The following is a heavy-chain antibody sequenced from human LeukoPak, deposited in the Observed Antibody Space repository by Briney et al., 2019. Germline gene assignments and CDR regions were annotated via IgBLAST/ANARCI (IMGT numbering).Heavy chain of an antibody. Sequence: GGSLRLSCAASGFTFSFYWMSWVRQAPGEGLEWVANMNRDGSEINYVDSVRGRFTISRDNAKNSVYLQMNSLRAEDTAVYFCARDLGFSTFDNWGQGTLVTVSS. V-gene: IGHV3-7*01. CDR2: MNRDGSEI. CDR3: ARDLGFSTFDN. D-gene: IGHD5/OR15-5a*01. CDR1: GFTFSFYW. J-gene: IGHJ4*02.